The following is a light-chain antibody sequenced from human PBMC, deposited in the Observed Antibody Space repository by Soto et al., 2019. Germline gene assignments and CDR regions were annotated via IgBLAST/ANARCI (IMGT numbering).Light chain of an antibody. CDR3: QQYGSLSWT. CDR2: GAS. CDR1: QSVKNNY. Sequence: EIVLTQSPGTLSLSPGERATLSCRASQSVKNNYLAWYQQRPGQAPRLLISGASSRTTGIPDRFSGSGSGTDFTLTISRLEPEDFAVYYCQQYGSLSWTFGQGTKVDI. J-gene: IGKJ1*01. V-gene: IGKV3-20*01.